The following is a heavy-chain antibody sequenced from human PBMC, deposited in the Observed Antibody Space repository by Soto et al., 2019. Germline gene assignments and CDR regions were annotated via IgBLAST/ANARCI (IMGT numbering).Heavy chain of an antibody. Sequence: QVQLVQSGAEVKKPGASVKVSCKASGYTFTSYGISWVRQAPGQGLEWMGWINPYNGNTKYAQKLQGRVTMTTDTTTSTAYMELRSLRSDDTAGYYCARDAAVGLFDYWGQGTLVTVSS. CDR1: GYTFTSYG. CDR3: ARDAAVGLFDY. CDR2: INPYNGNT. J-gene: IGHJ4*02. V-gene: IGHV1-18*01. D-gene: IGHD1-26*01.